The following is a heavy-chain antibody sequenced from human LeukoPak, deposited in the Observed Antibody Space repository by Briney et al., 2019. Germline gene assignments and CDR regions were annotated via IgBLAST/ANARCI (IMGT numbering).Heavy chain of an antibody. Sequence: GGSLRLSCAASGFTFSSYAMSWVRQAPGKGLEWVSAISGSGGSTYYADSVKGRFTISRDNSKNTLYLQMNSLRAEDTAVYYCAKDRSYYDSSIGGLFDYWGQGTLVTVSS. CDR2: ISGSGGST. CDR3: AKDRSYYDSSIGGLFDY. D-gene: IGHD3-22*01. CDR1: GFTFSSYA. V-gene: IGHV3-23*01. J-gene: IGHJ4*02.